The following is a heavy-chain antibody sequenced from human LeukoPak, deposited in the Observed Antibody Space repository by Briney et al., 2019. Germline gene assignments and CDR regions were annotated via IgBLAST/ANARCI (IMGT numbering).Heavy chain of an antibody. J-gene: IGHJ4*02. CDR3: ARLPLIPAAAVDY. D-gene: IGHD6-13*01. Sequence: TLQGRVTMTTDTSTSTAYMELRSLRSDDTAVYYCARLPLIPAAAVDYWGQGTLVTVSS. V-gene: IGHV1-18*01.